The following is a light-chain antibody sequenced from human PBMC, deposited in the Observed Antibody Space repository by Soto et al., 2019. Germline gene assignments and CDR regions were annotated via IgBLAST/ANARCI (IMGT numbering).Light chain of an antibody. Sequence: EVLMTQSPATMSVSAGERATLACGASQSMGSNVAWYQQKPGQAPRLLIYGASTRAAGIPARFSGSGSGTEFTLTITSLQSEDFAVYYCQQFHNWPRTFGQGTKVDIK. CDR2: GAS. CDR3: QQFHNWPRT. V-gene: IGKV3-15*01. CDR1: QSMGSN. J-gene: IGKJ1*01.